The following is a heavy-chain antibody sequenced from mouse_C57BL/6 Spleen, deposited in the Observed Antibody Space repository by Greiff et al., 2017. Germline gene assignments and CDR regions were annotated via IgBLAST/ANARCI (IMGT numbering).Heavy chain of an antibody. Sequence: EVKLVESGPGMVKPSQSLSLTCTVTGYSITSGYDWHWIRHFPGNKLEWMGYISYSGSTNYNPSLKSRISITHDTSKNHFFLKLNSVTTEDTATYYCAREKDYYGSSYVWFAYWGQGTLVTVSA. D-gene: IGHD1-1*01. V-gene: IGHV3-1*01. J-gene: IGHJ3*01. CDR2: ISYSGST. CDR1: GYSITSGYD. CDR3: AREKDYYGSSYVWFAY.